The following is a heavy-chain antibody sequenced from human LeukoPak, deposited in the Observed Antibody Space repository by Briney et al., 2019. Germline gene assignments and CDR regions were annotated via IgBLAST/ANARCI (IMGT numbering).Heavy chain of an antibody. CDR2: IYPGDSDT. J-gene: IGHJ4*02. CDR1: GYSFTSYW. Sequence: GESLKISCKGSGYSFTSYWIGWVRQMPGKGLEWMGIIYPGDSDTRYSPSFQGQVTISADKSISTAYLQWSSLKASDTAMYYCARIRSGDSSGYYGLCDYWGQGTLVTVSS. CDR3: ARIRSGDSSGYYGLCDY. V-gene: IGHV5-51*01. D-gene: IGHD3-22*01.